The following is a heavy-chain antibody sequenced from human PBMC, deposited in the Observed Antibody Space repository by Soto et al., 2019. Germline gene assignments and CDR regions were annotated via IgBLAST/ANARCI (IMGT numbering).Heavy chain of an antibody. J-gene: IGHJ4*02. CDR3: ARSRGGSSSWYPGYGDYVPFDY. CDR2: IYYSGST. D-gene: IGHD6-13*01. V-gene: IGHV4-39*01. Sequence: SETLSLTCTVSGGSISSSSYYWGWIRQPPGKGLEWIGSIYYSGSTYYNPSLKSRVTISVDTSKNQFSLKLSSVTAADTAVYYCARSRGGSSSWYPGYGDYVPFDYWGQGTLVTVSS. CDR1: GGSISSSSYY.